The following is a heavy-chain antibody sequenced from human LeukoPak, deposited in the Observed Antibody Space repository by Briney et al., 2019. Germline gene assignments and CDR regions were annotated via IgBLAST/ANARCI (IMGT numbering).Heavy chain of an antibody. V-gene: IGHV4-61*02. D-gene: IGHD2-21*02. CDR2: IYTSGST. Sequence: SETLSLTCPVSGGSISSGSYYWSWIRQPAGKGLEWIGRIYTSGSTNYNPSLKSRVTISVDTSKNQFSLKLSSVTAADTAVYYCARALAYCGGDCYPLFDYWGQGTLVTVSS. CDR3: ARALAYCGGDCYPLFDY. CDR1: GGSISSGSYY. J-gene: IGHJ4*02.